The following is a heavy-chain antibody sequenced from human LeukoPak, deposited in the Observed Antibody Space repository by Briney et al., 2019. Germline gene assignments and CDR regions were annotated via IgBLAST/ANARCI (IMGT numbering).Heavy chain of an antibody. V-gene: IGHV4-34*01. D-gene: IGHD4-17*01. CDR2: INHSGST. CDR3: AGDEMTTVTGEYYFDY. J-gene: IGHJ4*02. Sequence: SETLSLTCAVYGGSFSGYYWSWIRQPPGKGLEWIGEINHSGSTNYNPSLKSRVTISVDTSKNQFSLKLSSVTAADTAVYYCAGDEMTTVTGEYYFDYWGQGTLDTVSS. CDR1: GGSFSGYY.